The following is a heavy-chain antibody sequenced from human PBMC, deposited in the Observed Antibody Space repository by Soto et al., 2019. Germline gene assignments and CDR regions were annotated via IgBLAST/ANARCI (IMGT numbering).Heavy chain of an antibody. J-gene: IGHJ6*02. V-gene: IGHV4-59*08. CDR3: VRQGIGNLHGLVDV. CDR1: GGSIDGYN. Sequence: QVQLQESGPGLVKPSETLSLTCTVSGGSIDGYNCAWIRQPPGKSLEWVGYVYYNGGSRYNPSLASPVTLSMDTSNTHSSLQLRSVTAADTAVYYCVRQGIGNLHGLVDVWGRGTTVTVSS. D-gene: IGHD3-10*01. CDR2: VYYNGGS.